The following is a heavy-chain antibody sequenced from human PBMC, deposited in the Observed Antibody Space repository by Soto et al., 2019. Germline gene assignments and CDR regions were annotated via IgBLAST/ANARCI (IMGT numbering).Heavy chain of an antibody. CDR1: GDSISRSPYY. Sequence: SETLSLTCTVSGDSISRSPYYWAWIRQPPGKGLEWIGSMSYSGSTYYNPSLKSRVTIFIDTPKDQLSLKLTSVTAADTAVYYCSRRAPEGFDPWGQGTLVTVSS. V-gene: IGHV4-39*01. CDR2: MSYSGST. J-gene: IGHJ5*02. CDR3: SRRAPEGFDP.